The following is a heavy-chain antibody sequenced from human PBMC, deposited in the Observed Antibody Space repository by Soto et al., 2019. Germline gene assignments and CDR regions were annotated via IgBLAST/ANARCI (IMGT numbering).Heavy chain of an antibody. J-gene: IGHJ4*02. Sequence: LRLSCAASGFTVSGMFMNWVRQAPGKGLEWVSVIYPAGPTYYADSVKGRFTISRDNSKNTLFLQLNNLRAEDTAVYYRTRDADSSGLHYWGQGILVTVSS. CDR1: GFTVSGMF. CDR3: TRDADSSGLHY. V-gene: IGHV3-53*01. D-gene: IGHD6-19*01. CDR2: IYPAGPT.